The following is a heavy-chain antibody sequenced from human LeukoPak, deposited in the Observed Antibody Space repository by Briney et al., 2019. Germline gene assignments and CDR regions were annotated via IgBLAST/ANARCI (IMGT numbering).Heavy chain of an antibody. CDR1: GYTFTGYY. J-gene: IGHJ4*02. D-gene: IGHD3-10*01. Sequence: ASVKVSCKASGYTFTGYYMNWVRQAPGQGLEGMGWINPDSGGTNFAENFQGRVTMTRDTSISTAYMELSRLRSDDTAVYYCARGGDGSGSYYNAEGDYWGQGTLVTVSS. CDR2: INPDSGGT. CDR3: ARGGDGSGSYYNAEGDY. V-gene: IGHV1-2*02.